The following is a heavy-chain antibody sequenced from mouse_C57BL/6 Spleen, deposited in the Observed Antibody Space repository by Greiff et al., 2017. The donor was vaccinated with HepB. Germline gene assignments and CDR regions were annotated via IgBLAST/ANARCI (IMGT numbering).Heavy chain of an antibody. CDR1: GFSLTSYG. J-gene: IGHJ1*03. V-gene: IGHV2-2*01. CDR2: IWSGGST. Sequence: VQLQESGPGLVQPSQSLSITCTVSGFSLTSYGVHWVRQSPGKGLEWLGVIWSGGSTDYNAAFISRLSISKDNSKSQVFFKMNSLQADDTAIYYCARAYYSNYEGYFDVWGTGTTVTVSS. CDR3: ARAYYSNYEGYFDV. D-gene: IGHD2-5*01.